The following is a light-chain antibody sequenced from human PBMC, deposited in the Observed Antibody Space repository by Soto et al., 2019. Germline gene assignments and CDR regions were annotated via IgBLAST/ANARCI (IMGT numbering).Light chain of an antibody. Sequence: EIVLTQSPXTLSLSPGERATLSCRASQSVSSSYLAWYQQKPGQAPRLLIYGASSRATGIPDRFSGSGSGTDFTLTISRLEPEDFAVYYCQQYGSSPPTFGQGTKVDIK. CDR2: GAS. J-gene: IGKJ1*01. V-gene: IGKV3-20*01. CDR1: QSVSSSY. CDR3: QQYGSSPPT.